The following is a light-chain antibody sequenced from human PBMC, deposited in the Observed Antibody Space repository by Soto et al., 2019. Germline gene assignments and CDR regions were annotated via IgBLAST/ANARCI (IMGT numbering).Light chain of an antibody. CDR1: QSVLYSSNNNNY. V-gene: IGKV4-1*01. CDR3: QQYFLPWT. J-gene: IGKJ1*01. CDR2: WAS. Sequence: DIVMTQSPDSLAVSLGERATINCKSSQSVLYSSNNNNYLAWYQQKPGQPPKLLIHWASTRESGVPNRFSGSGSGTDFSLTISSLQAEDVEVYYCQQYFLPWTFGQGTKVEIK.